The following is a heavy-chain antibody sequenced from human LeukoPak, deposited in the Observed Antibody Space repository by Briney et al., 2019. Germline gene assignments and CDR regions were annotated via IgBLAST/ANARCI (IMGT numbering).Heavy chain of an antibody. CDR3: AKSRARGSGTYNWYDP. Sequence: SVKVSCKASGGTFSSYAICWVRQAPGQGLEWMGGIIPMSGTTNYAQKFQGRVTITADKSTSTASMELSSLISDDTAVYYCAKSRARGSGTYNWYDPWGQGTLVTVSS. V-gene: IGHV1-69*06. D-gene: IGHD3-10*01. CDR1: GGTFSSYA. CDR2: IIPMSGTT. J-gene: IGHJ5*02.